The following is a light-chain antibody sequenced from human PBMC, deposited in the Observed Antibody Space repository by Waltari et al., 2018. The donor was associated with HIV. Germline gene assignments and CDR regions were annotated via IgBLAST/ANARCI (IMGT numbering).Light chain of an antibody. CDR2: DNN. CDR1: TFNIETHS. J-gene: IGLJ2*01. V-gene: IGLV1-51*01. Sequence: QPVLTQPPSASAAPGRSVTITCSGSTFNIETHSVSWYQQTPGTAPKLLIDDNNKRPSGIPERFSGSKSATSATLGITGLQTGDEAEYFCGTWDSSLNTPVFGGGSRLTVL. CDR3: GTWDSSLNTPV.